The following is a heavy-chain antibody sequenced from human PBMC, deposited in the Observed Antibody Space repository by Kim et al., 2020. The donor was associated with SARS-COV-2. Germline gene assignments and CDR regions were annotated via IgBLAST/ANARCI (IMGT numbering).Heavy chain of an antibody. J-gene: IGHJ4*02. D-gene: IGHD2-8*02. V-gene: IGHV3-7*03. Sequence: GGSLRLSCAASGFTFNYYWMAWVRQTPGKGLEWVANIKVDGSERYYVDSVKGRLTISRDNAKNSLYLQMNGLRAEDTAVYYCAREIWSFDYWGQGALVTV. CDR2: IKVDGSER. CDR3: AREIWSFDY. CDR1: GFTFNYYW.